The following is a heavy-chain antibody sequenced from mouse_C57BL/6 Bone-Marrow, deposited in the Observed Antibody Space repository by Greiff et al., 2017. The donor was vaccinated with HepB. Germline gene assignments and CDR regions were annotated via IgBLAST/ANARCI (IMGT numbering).Heavy chain of an antibody. Sequence: VQLQQSGAELVRPGASVKLSCTASGFNIKDDYMHWVKQRPEQGLEWIGWIDPENGDTEYASKFQGKATITADTSSNTAYLQLSSLTSEDTAVYYCAIQSFGYWGQGTTLTVSA. CDR2: IDPENGDT. J-gene: IGHJ2*01. CDR1: GFNIKDDY. V-gene: IGHV14-4*01. CDR3: AIQSFGY.